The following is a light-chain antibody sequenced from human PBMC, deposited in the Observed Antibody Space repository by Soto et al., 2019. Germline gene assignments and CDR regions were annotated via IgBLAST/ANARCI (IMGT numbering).Light chain of an antibody. V-gene: IGKV1-5*03. J-gene: IGKJ2*01. CDR1: QSISNW. Sequence: DIQMTQSPSTLSASVGDRVTITCRASQSISNWLAWYQQKPGKAPKLLMYRASALERGVPSRFTGSGSGTEFTLTISSLQPDDFAIYFCQQYNTDSHTFGQGTKLEIK. CDR2: RAS. CDR3: QQYNTDSHT.